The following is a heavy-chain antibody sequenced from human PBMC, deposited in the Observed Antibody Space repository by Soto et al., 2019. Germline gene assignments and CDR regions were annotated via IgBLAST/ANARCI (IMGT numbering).Heavy chain of an antibody. Sequence: PSETLSLTCTVSACSISSGGYSWTWIRQHPGKGLEWIGYIYYSGSTYYKPSLKSRVTISVDTSKNQLSLKLSSVTAADTAVYYCARHARKVGTDYSGKGTLLTVS. CDR3: ARHARKVGTDY. CDR2: IYYSGST. J-gene: IGHJ4*02. CDR1: ACSISSGGYS. V-gene: IGHV4-31*03. D-gene: IGHD1-26*01.